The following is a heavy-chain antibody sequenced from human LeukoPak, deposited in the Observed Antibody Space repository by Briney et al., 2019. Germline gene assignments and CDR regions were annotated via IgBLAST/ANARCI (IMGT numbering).Heavy chain of an antibody. CDR3: ASFMTTVTPGDYYGMDV. Sequence: SETLSLTCAVYGGSFSGYYWSWIRQPPGKGLEWIGEINHSGSTNYNPSLKSRVTISVDTSKNQFSLKLSSVTAADTAVHYCASFMTTVTPGDYYGMDVWGQGTTVTVSS. J-gene: IGHJ6*02. D-gene: IGHD4-17*01. V-gene: IGHV4-34*01. CDR2: INHSGST. CDR1: GGSFSGYY.